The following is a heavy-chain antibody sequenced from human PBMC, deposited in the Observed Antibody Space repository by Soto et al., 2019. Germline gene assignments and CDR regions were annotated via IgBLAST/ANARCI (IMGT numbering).Heavy chain of an antibody. J-gene: IGHJ4*02. CDR1: GGSISSSSYY. D-gene: IGHD3-10*01. CDR2: IYYSGST. V-gene: IGHV4-39*01. Sequence: QLQLQESGPGLVKPSETLSLTCTVSGGSISSSSYYWGWIRQPPGKGLEWIGSIYYSGSTYYNPSLKSRVTISVDTSKNQFSLKLSSVTAADTAVYYCARMGLMGSGSWDDYWGQGTLVTVSS. CDR3: ARMGLMGSGSWDDY.